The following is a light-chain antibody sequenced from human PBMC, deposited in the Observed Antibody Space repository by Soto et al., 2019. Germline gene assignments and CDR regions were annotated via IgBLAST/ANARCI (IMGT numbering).Light chain of an antibody. CDR3: QQRNMWPIA. CDR1: QSVTNY. V-gene: IGKV3-11*01. CDR2: DAS. Sequence: ETFLTQTPAAVCWAPRERGTLCSRASQSVTNYIAWYQQRPGQAPRLLIYDASNRATGVPARFSGSRAGTDFTLTISVLEPADSAVYYCQQRNMWPIAFGQGTRLEIK. J-gene: IGKJ5*01.